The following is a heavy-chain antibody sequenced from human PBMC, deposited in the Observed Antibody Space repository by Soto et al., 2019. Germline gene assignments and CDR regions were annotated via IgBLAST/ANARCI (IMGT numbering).Heavy chain of an antibody. V-gene: IGHV1-8*01. D-gene: IGHD3-3*01. J-gene: IGHJ4*02. Sequence: ASVKVSCKASGYAFTNHDIVWVRQATGQGLEWVGWMSQSDANTIYAPKLKGRVTLTRDTSTSTAYMELRSLRSDDTAVYYCARDRALERGDYWGQGTLVTVSS. CDR3: ARDRALERGDY. CDR1: GYAFTNHD. CDR2: MSQSDANT.